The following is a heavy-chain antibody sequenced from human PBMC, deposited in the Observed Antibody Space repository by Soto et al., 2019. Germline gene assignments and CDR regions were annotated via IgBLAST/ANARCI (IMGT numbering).Heavy chain of an antibody. D-gene: IGHD5-18*01. Sequence: PGGSLRLSCAASGFTFSSYVMSWVRQAPGKGLEWVSAISGSGGSTYYADSVKGRFTISRDNSKNTLYLQMNSLRAEDTAVYYCAKKTFVLGYPDYWGQGTLVTVSS. CDR3: AKKTFVLGYPDY. CDR2: ISGSGGST. V-gene: IGHV3-23*01. CDR1: GFTFSSYV. J-gene: IGHJ4*02.